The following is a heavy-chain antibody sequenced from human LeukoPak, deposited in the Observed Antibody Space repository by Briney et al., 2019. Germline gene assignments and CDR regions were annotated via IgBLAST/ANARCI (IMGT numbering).Heavy chain of an antibody. CDR2: TYYRARRYN. CDR1: GDSVTSNSAA. CDR3: AREGIAAAGIGGPVGQYYYYYGMDV. V-gene: IGHV6-1*01. D-gene: IGHD6-13*01. J-gene: IGHJ6*02. Sequence: SQTLSLTCAISGDSVTSNSAAWNWIRQSPSRGLEWLGRTYYRARRYNNYAVSVKSRITINPDTSKNQFSLQLNSVTPEDTAVYYCAREGIAAAGIGGPVGQYYYYYGMDVWGQGTTVTVSS.